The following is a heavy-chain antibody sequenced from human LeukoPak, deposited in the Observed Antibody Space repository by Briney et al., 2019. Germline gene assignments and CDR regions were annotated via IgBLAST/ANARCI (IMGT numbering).Heavy chain of an antibody. Sequence: GAAMVLSCAAAGTTISSDAMSWRRPARGKGLELGSAITCSGSRTYDADSEKGRFIISSNYSKNTLYLQMSSLRAEDTAVYYCAKANPGDFWGGYVRPSFDYWGQGTLVTVSS. CDR3: AKANPGDFWGGYVRPSFDY. V-gene: IGHV3-23*01. J-gene: IGHJ4*02. D-gene: IGHD2-21*02. CDR1: GTTISSDA. CDR2: ITCSGSRT.